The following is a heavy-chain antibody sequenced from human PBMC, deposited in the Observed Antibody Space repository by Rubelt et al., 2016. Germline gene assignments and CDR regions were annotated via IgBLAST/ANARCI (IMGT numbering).Heavy chain of an antibody. CDR2: MSYDGSNE. CDR1: GFTFRGYG. D-gene: IGHD3-3*01. Sequence: VQLVESGGGLVQPGRSLRLSCTASGFTFRGYGMHWVRQAPGKGLEWVAVMSYDGSNEYYADSVKGRFTISRDNSKDTLYLQMNSLRAEDTAVYYCARSPFWSGYYPVDYWGRGILVTISS. V-gene: IGHV3-30*03. J-gene: IGHJ4*02. CDR3: ARSPFWSGYYPVDY.